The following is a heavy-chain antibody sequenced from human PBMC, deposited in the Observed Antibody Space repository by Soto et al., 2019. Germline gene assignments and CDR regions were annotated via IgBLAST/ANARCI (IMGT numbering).Heavy chain of an antibody. CDR1: GFTFRNYG. CDR3: ARDRLESGYPEYFQH. CDR2: ISPSSSTI. J-gene: IGHJ1*01. Sequence: PGGSLRLSCAASGFTFRNYGMNWVRQAPGKGLEWVSYISPSSSTIYYADSVKGRFTISRDNAKNSLYLQMNSLRAEDTAVYYCARDRLESGYPEYFQHWGQGTLVTVSS. V-gene: IGHV3-48*01. D-gene: IGHD3-22*01.